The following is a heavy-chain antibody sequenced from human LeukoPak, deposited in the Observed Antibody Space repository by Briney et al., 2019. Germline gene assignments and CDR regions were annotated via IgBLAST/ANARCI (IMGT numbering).Heavy chain of an antibody. CDR2: IIPILGIA. J-gene: IGHJ4*02. CDR1: GGTFSSYA. Sequence: SVKVSFKASGGTFSSYAISWVRQAPGQGLEWMGRIIPILGIANYAQKFQGRVTITADKSTSTAYMELSSLRSEDTAVYYCASLGYSYGFHFDYWGQGTLVTVSS. D-gene: IGHD5-18*01. CDR3: ASLGYSYGFHFDY. V-gene: IGHV1-69*04.